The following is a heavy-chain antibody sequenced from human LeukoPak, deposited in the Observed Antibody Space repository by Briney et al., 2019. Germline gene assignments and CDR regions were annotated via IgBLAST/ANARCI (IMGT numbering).Heavy chain of an antibody. CDR1: GFILSDYY. J-gene: IGHJ4*02. CDR2: IDSSSNTI. V-gene: IGHV3-11*01. CDR3: TRANYCLDY. D-gene: IGHD2-15*01. Sequence: GGSLRLSCAASGFILSDYYMSWIRQAPGKGLEWISYIDSSSNTISYADSVKGRFTISRDNARNSLYLQMNNLRADDTAVYYCTRANYCLDYWGQGTLVTVSS.